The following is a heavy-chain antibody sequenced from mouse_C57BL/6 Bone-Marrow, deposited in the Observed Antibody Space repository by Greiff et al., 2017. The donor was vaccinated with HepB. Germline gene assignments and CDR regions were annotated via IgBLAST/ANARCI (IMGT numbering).Heavy chain of an antibody. J-gene: IGHJ3*01. Sequence: KLEESGPGLVAPSQSLSITCTVSGFSLTSYGVDWVRQSPGKGLEWLGVIWGVGSTNYNSALKSRLSISKDNSKSQVFLKMNSLQTDDTAMYYCASGGSNYDYSFAYWGQGTLVTVSA. CDR1: GFSLTSYG. CDR2: IWGVGST. V-gene: IGHV2-6*01. D-gene: IGHD2-4*01. CDR3: ASGGSNYDYSFAY.